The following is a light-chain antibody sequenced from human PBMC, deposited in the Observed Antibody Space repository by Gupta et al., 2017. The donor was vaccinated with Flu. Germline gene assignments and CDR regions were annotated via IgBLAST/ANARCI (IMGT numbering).Light chain of an antibody. Sequence: DIQMTQFPSSLSASIGDRVTITCRASQTISHYLNWYKQKPGKAPKLLIYAASSWQSGVPSRFSGSGYGIGFPLTINSRQPEDFAAYYCQHNDRSPTWTFGHGTKVEIK. J-gene: IGKJ1*01. CDR2: AAS. CDR3: QHNDRSPTWT. CDR1: QTISHY. V-gene: IGKV1-39*01.